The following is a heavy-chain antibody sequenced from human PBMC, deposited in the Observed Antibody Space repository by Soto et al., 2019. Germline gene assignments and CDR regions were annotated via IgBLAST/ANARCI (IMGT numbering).Heavy chain of an antibody. CDR2: INHSGST. J-gene: IGHJ4*02. Sequence: SETLSLTCAVYGGSFSDYYWNWVRQPPGKGLEWIGKINHSGSTNYNPSLKSRVTISVDTSKNQFSLKLSSVTAADAAVYYCARGYGPIDYWGQGTLVTVS. CDR3: ARGYGPIDY. CDR1: GGSFSDYY. V-gene: IGHV4-34*01. D-gene: IGHD3-10*01.